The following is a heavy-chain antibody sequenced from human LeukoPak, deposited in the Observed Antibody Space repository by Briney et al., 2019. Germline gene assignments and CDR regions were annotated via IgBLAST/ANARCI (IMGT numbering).Heavy chain of an antibody. CDR3: ASGFAAFCGGDCPPFDS. Sequence: GGSLRLSCAASGFTLRSYWMTWVRQAPGKGLVWVSRINSEGSTTSYADSVKGRFTISRDNAKNTLYLQMNSLRAEDTAVYYCASGFAAFCGGDCPPFDSWGQGTLVTVSS. CDR2: INSEGSTT. J-gene: IGHJ4*02. D-gene: IGHD2-21*02. V-gene: IGHV3-74*01. CDR1: GFTLRSYW.